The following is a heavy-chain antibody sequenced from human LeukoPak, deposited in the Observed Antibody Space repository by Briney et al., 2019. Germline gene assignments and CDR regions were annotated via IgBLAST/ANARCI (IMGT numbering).Heavy chain of an antibody. CDR1: GGTFSSYA. D-gene: IGHD4-17*01. Sequence: SVKVSCKASGGTFSSYAISWVRQAPGQGLEWMGGIIPIFGTANYAQKFQGRVTITADESTSTAYMELSSLRSEDTAVYYCARAPTVTTFPNWFDPWGQGTLVTVSS. V-gene: IGHV1-69*13. J-gene: IGHJ5*02. CDR3: ARAPTVTTFPNWFDP. CDR2: IIPIFGTA.